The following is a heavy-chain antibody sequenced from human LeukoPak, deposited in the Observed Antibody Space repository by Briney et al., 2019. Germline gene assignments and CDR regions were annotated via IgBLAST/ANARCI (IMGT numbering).Heavy chain of an antibody. CDR3: ARVGKPYYDFWSGYGNWFDP. V-gene: IGHV4-59*01. Sequence: SETLSLTCTVSGGSISNYYWSWIRQPPGKGLERIGYTYYSGSTNYNPSLKSRVTISVDTSKNQFSLKLSSVTAADTAVYYCARVGKPYYDFWSGYGNWFDPWGQGTLVTVSS. J-gene: IGHJ5*02. CDR2: TYYSGST. CDR1: GGSISNYY. D-gene: IGHD3-3*01.